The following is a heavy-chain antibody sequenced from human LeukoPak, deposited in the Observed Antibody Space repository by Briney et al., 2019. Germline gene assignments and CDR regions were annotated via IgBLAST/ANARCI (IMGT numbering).Heavy chain of an antibody. J-gene: IGHJ4*02. CDR1: GYTFTSYG. V-gene: IGHV1-18*01. D-gene: IGHD1-26*01. CDR3: ARGLLFSIVGAEEFDY. CDR2: ISAYNGNT. Sequence: ASVKVSCKASGYTFTSYGISWVRQAPGQGLEWMGWISAYNGNTNYAQKFQGRVTITRNTSISTAYMELSSLRSEDTAVYYCARGLLFSIVGAEEFDYWGQGTLVTVSS.